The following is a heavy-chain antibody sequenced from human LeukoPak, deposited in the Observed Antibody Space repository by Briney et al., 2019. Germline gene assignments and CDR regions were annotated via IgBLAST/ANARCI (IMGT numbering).Heavy chain of an antibody. CDR1: GYTFTSYG. D-gene: IGHD3-22*01. CDR2: ISVYNGNT. V-gene: IGHV1-18*01. J-gene: IGHJ4*02. Sequence: ASVKVSCKASGYTFTSYGISWVRQAPGQGLEWMGWISVYNGNTNYAQKLQGRVTMTTDTSTATAYKELRSLRSDDTAVYYCARGDSSGVGFDYWGQGTLVTVSS. CDR3: ARGDSSGVGFDY.